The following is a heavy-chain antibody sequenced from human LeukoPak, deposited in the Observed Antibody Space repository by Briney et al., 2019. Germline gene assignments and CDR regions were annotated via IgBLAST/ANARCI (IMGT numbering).Heavy chain of an antibody. CDR1: GFTFSSYW. V-gene: IGHV3-74*01. D-gene: IGHD6-13*01. Sequence: RSGGSLRLSCAASGFTFSSYWMHWVRQAPGKGLVWVSRLNSDGTNTYLADSVKGRVTISRDNSKNTLYLQMNSLRAEDTAVYYCAKGSGSSWYTSNDYWGQGTLVTVSS. CDR2: LNSDGTNT. J-gene: IGHJ4*02. CDR3: AKGSGSSWYTSNDY.